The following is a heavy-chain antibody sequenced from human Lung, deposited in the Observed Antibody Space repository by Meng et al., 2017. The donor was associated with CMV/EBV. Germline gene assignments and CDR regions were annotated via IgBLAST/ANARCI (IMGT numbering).Heavy chain of an antibody. CDR1: GGTSNTYT. D-gene: IGHD3-10*01. Sequence: SXXVSCKASGGTSNTYTFNWVRQAPGRGLEWMGGIIPYLDESNYARTFQGRLTITSDRSTAAFMELTSLRSEDTAVYFCAGRGPYGRVLNVWGQGTLVTVSS. J-gene: IGHJ3*01. CDR2: IIPYLDES. CDR3: AGRGPYGRVLNV. V-gene: IGHV1-69*10.